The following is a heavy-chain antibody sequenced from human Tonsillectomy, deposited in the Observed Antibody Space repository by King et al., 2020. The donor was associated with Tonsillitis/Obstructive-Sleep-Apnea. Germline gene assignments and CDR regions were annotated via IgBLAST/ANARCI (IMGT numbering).Heavy chain of an antibody. CDR2: VDPENGET. J-gene: IGHJ3*02. CDR1: AYSLTELS. Sequence: QLVQSGAEVKKPGASVKVSCKVSAYSLTELSMHWVRQAPGKGLEWMGGVDPENGETICAQKFQGRVTMTEDTSTDTAYMELSSLRSEDTAVYYCAAEAPPPARIRLLHSAFHIWGQGKMVAGSS. V-gene: IGHV1-24*01. D-gene: IGHD3-10*01. CDR3: AAEAPPPARIRLLHSAFHI.